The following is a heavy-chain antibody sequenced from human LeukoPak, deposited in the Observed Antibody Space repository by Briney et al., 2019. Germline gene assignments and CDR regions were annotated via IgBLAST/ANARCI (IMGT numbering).Heavy chain of an antibody. V-gene: IGHV1-18*01. CDR1: GYTFTSYG. CDR3: ARDRTEQWLVSYYFDY. J-gene: IGHJ4*02. D-gene: IGHD6-19*01. CDR2: ISTFNGNT. Sequence: ASVKVSCKASGYTFTSYGITWVRQAPGQGLEWMGWISTFNGNTNYAQKLQGRVTMTTDTSTSTAYMELRSLRSDDTAVYYCARDRTEQWLVSYYFDYWGQGTLVTVSS.